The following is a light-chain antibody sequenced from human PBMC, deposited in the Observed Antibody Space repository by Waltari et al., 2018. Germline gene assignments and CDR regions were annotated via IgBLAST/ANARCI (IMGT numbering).Light chain of an antibody. J-gene: IGKJ1*01. CDR2: GAS. CDR1: QFIRSD. V-gene: IGKV1-6*01. Sequence: AIQVTQSPSSLSASVGDRVTMTCRASQFIRSDLGRYQHKPGKAPTLLIYGASTLPNAAPPRFSGNGSGTDFTLTISSLEPEDFATYYCLQDYDYPRTFGQGTKVEIK. CDR3: LQDYDYPRT.